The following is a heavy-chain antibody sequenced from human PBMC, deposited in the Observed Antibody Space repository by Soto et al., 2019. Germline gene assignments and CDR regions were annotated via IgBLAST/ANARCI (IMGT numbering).Heavy chain of an antibody. J-gene: IGHJ4*02. D-gene: IGHD6-13*01. CDR3: ARGIAAPLDHFDY. V-gene: IGHV4-31*03. CDR1: GGSISSGGYY. CDR2: IYYSGST. Sequence: SETLSLTCTVSGGSISSGGYYWSWIRQHPGKGLEWIGYIYYSGSTYYNPSLKSRVTISVDTSKNQFSLKLSSVTAADTAVYYCARGIAAPLDHFDYWGQGTLVTVSS.